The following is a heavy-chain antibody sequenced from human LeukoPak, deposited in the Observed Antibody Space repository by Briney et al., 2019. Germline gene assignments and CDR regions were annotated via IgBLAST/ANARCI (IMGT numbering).Heavy chain of an antibody. V-gene: IGHV4-4*02. CDR3: ARDPPRGYGLDV. Sequence: SETLSLTCTVSGGSISNSNWWSWVRQTPGKGLEWIGEIYPSGSTNYNPSLKSRVIISVDKSKNQYSLNLSSVTAADTAVYYCARDPPRGYGLDVWGPGITVTVS. CDR2: IYPSGST. CDR1: GGSISNSNW. J-gene: IGHJ6*02.